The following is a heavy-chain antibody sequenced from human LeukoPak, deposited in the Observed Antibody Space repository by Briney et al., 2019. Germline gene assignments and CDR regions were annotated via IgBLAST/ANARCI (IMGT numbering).Heavy chain of an antibody. D-gene: IGHD1-26*01. CDR2: INTNSGSI. V-gene: IGHV3-23*01. J-gene: IGHJ4*02. CDR3: AKQSPYGGRFGVDDD. Sequence: PGGSLRLSCAASGFTFSSYAMSWVRQAPGKGPEWVSAINTNSGSIYYTDSVKGRFTTFRDNSKNTLYLQMNDLRPEDTAVYSCAKQSPYGGRFGVDDDWGRGTLVTVSS. CDR1: GFTFSSYA.